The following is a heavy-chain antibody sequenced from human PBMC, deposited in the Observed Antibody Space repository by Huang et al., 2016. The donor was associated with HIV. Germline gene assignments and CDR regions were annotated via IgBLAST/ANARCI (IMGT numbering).Heavy chain of an antibody. Sequence: QVQLQQWGAGLLKPSENLSLTRAVYGGSVLGHYGSWLRQHPGKVLAWIAEIKDNGYTNDTPYIKSRVTIAVPTSRNQFCLRLNTVTAADAAVYYCARASWYEPRSWYFGLWGRGTLVTVSS. V-gene: IGHV4-34*01. CDR1: GGSVLGHY. CDR3: ARASWYEPRSWYFGL. D-gene: IGHD6-13*01. J-gene: IGHJ2*01. CDR2: IKDNGYT.